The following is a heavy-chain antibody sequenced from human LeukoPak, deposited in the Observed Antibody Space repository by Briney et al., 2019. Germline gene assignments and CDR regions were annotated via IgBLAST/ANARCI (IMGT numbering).Heavy chain of an antibody. CDR3: VRERNNFWSGHHSIFDS. CDR2: INNGGSST. J-gene: IGHJ4*02. Sequence: GGSLRLSCAASGFIFNDHWMHWVRQAPGKGLVWLSRINNGGSSTIYADSVKGRFTFSRDNAENTLFLEMSSLRVEDTAVYYCVRERNNFWSGHHSIFDSWGQGTLVTVSS. V-gene: IGHV3-74*01. CDR1: GFIFNDHW. D-gene: IGHD3-3*01.